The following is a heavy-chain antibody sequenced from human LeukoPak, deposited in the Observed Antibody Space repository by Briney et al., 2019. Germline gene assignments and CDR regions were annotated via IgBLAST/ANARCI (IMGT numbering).Heavy chain of an antibody. Sequence: EASVKVSCKASGGTFSSYAISWVRQAPGQGLEWMGRIIPILGIANYAQKFQGRVTITADKSTSIAYMELSSLRSEDTAVYYCASGDIAAANYYYYGMDVWGQGTTVTVSS. V-gene: IGHV1-69*04. J-gene: IGHJ6*02. CDR2: IIPILGIA. D-gene: IGHD6-13*01. CDR1: GGTFSSYA. CDR3: ASGDIAAANYYYYGMDV.